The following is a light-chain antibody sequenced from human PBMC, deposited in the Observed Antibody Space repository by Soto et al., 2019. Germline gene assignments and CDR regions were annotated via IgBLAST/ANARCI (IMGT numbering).Light chain of an antibody. J-gene: IGLJ1*01. CDR2: DVS. CDR1: SSDVGGYNY. Sequence: QSALNQPASVSGSPGQSITISCTGTSSDVGGYNYVSWYQQHPGKAPKLMIYDVSNRPSGASNRFSGSKSGNTASLTISGLQAEDEADYYCSSYTSSSTWVFGTGTKVTVL. CDR3: SSYTSSSTWV. V-gene: IGLV2-14*01.